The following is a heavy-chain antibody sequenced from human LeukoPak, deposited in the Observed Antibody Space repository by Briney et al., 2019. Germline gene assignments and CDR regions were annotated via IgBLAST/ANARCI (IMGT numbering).Heavy chain of an antibody. V-gene: IGHV1-2*06. CDR1: GGTLISYT. J-gene: IGHJ4*02. D-gene: IGHD1-14*01. CDR3: ATDGGNHNFDY. CDR2: IYPNSRGT. Sequence: SVKASCKASGGTLISYTISWVRQAPGQGREWMGRIYPNSRGTNYAQKFQGRVTLTSDTSISTSYMELSRQTSDDTAVYYCATDGGNHNFDYCGEGTLVTVSS.